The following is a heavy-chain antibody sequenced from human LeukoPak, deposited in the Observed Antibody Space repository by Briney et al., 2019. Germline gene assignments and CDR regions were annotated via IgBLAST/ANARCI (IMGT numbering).Heavy chain of an antibody. CDR2: INHSGST. J-gene: IGHJ6*02. CDR1: GGSFSGYY. V-gene: IGHV4-34*01. Sequence: SETLSLTCAVYGGSFSGYYWSWIRQPPGKGLGWIGEINHSGSTNYNPSLKSRVTISVDTSKNQFSLKLSSVTAADTAVCYCARIGRILTGYYYYYYGMDVWGQGTTVTVSS. D-gene: IGHD3-9*01. CDR3: ARIGRILTGYYYYYYGMDV.